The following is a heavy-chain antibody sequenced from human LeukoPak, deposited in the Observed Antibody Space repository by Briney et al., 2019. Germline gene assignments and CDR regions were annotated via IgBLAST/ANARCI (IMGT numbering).Heavy chain of an antibody. D-gene: IGHD2-2*01. CDR2: IYYSGST. V-gene: IGHV4-39*01. CDR3: ARHLDRYCSSTRCSLGAFDI. Sequence: SETLSLTCTVSGVSISSSSYYWGWIRQPPGKGLEWIGSIYYSGSTNYNPSLKSRLTISVDTSKNQFSLKLSSVTAADTAVYYCARHLDRYCSSTRCSLGAFDIWGQGTMVTVSS. CDR1: GVSISSSSYY. J-gene: IGHJ3*02.